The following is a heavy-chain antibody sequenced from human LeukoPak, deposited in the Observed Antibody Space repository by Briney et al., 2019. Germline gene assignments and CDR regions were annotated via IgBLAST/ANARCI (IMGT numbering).Heavy chain of an antibody. V-gene: IGHV4-34*01. CDR2: INHSGST. J-gene: IGHJ4*02. CDR3: ARGLDLDFDY. D-gene: IGHD2-2*03. CDR1: GGSFSGYY. Sequence: PSETLSLTCAVYGGSFSGYYWSWIRQPPGKGLEWIGEINHSGSTNYNPSLKSRVTISVDTSKNQFSLKLSSVTAADTAVYYCARGLDLDFDYWGQGTLVTVSS.